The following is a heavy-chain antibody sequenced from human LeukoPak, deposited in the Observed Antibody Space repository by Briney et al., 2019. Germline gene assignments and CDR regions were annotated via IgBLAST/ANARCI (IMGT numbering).Heavy chain of an antibody. J-gene: IGHJ4*02. CDR2: MNPNSGNT. Sequence: ASVKVSCKASGYTFTSYDINWVRQATGQGLEWMGWMNPNSGNTGYAQKFQGRVTMTRNTSISTAYMELSSLRSEDTAVYYCARVSRSAWTGYRYYFDYWGQGTLVTVSS. V-gene: IGHV1-8*01. CDR1: GYTFTSYD. D-gene: IGHD3/OR15-3a*01. CDR3: ARVSRSAWTGYRYYFDY.